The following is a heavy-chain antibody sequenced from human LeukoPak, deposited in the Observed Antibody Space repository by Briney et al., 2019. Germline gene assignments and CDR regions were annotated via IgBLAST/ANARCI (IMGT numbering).Heavy chain of an antibody. CDR1: GFSLSTSGVG. J-gene: IGHJ5*02. V-gene: IGHV2-5*02. D-gene: IGHD3-9*01. Sequence: KMSGPTLVNPTQTLTLTCTFSGFSLSTSGVGVGWIRQPPGKALESLALIYWDDDKRYSPSLKSRLTITKDTSKNQVVLTMTNMDPVDTATYYCALYYPDWLLEGYNWFDPWGQGTLVTVSS. CDR3: ALYYPDWLLEGYNWFDP. CDR2: IYWDDDK.